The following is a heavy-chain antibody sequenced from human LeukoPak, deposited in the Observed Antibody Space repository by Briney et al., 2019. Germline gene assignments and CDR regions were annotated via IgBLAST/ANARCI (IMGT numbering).Heavy chain of an antibody. CDR2: IYHSGST. J-gene: IGHJ4*01. V-gene: IGHV4-4*02. Sequence: SGTLSLTCAVSGGSISSSNWWSWVRQPPGKGLEWIGEIYHSGSTNYNPSLKSRVTISVDKSKNRFSLKLSSVTAADTAVYYCAQGLPGIAAAGFDYWGQGTLVTVSS. D-gene: IGHD6-13*01. CDR3: AQGLPGIAAAGFDY. CDR1: GGSISSSNW.